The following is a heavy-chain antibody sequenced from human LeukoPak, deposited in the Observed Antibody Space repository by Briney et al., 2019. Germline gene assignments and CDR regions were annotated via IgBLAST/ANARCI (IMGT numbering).Heavy chain of an antibody. V-gene: IGHV4-39*01. CDR2: ISYSGLT. CDR3: ARRPPNLNWLDP. J-gene: IGHJ5*02. Sequence: SETLSLTCSVFGGTISSSNDYWAWIRQPPGKGLECIGGISYSGLTYYNPSLESRVTLSIDTSNNQFSLKVTSVTAADTAIYYCARRPPNLNWLDPWGQGTLVTVSS. CDR1: GGTISSSNDY.